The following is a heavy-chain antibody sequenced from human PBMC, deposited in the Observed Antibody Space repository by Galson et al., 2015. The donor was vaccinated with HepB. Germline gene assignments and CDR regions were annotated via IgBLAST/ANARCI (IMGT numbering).Heavy chain of an antibody. CDR2: IYHSGST. Sequence: TLSLTCAVSGGSISSGGYSWSWIRQPPGKGLEWIGYIYHSGSTYYNPSLKSRVTISVDRSKNQFSLKLSSVTAADTAVYYCARGPYCSSTSCYQGSNWFDPWGQETLVTVSS. V-gene: IGHV4-30-2*01. CDR1: GGSISSGGYS. D-gene: IGHD2-2*01. J-gene: IGHJ5*02. CDR3: ARGPYCSSTSCYQGSNWFDP.